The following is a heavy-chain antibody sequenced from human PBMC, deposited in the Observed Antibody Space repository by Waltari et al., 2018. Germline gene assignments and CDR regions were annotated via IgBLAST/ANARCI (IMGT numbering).Heavy chain of an antibody. CDR2: INIDESGT. CDR3: ARSCGLRCHWFDP. J-gene: IGHJ5*02. CDR1: GLTFTRYW. Sequence: EVQLVESGGGLVQPGGSLSLSCAASGLTFTRYWMHWVRQAPGKGLVWVSRINIDESGTRYADSVKGRFTISRDNTKNTLYLQMNSLRAEDTAVYYCARSCGLRCHWFDPWGQGTLVTVSS. D-gene: IGHD4-17*01. V-gene: IGHV3-74*01.